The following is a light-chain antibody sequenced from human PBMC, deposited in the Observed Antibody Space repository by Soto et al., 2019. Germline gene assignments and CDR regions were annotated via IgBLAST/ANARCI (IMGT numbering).Light chain of an antibody. CDR1: SGHSSYA. J-gene: IGLJ2*01. V-gene: IGLV4-69*01. Sequence: QPVLTQSPSASASLGASVTLTCTLSSGHSSYAIAWHQQQPEKGPRYLMKIDSDGSHSKGDGIPDRFSGSSSGAERYLTISSLQSEDEADYYCQTWGTGIHVIFGGGTKLTVL. CDR3: QTWGTGIHVI. CDR2: IDSDGSH.